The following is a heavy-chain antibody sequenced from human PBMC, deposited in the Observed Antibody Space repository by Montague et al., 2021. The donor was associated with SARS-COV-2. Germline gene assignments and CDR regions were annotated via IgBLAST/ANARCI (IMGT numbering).Heavy chain of an antibody. CDR3: ARIKNCSASGTSADWYFDL. CDR2: IEWDDDE. Sequence: PALVKPTQTLTLTCTLSGFPLTTRGLCVNWIRQPPGKALEWLAHIEWDDDEYYSMSLKTRLTIFKDTSKNQVVLAMTNMDPVDTATYYCARIKNCSASGTSADWYFDLGGRGTLVTVSS. J-gene: IGHJ2*01. D-gene: IGHD3-10*01. V-gene: IGHV2-70*01. CDR1: GFPLTTRGLC.